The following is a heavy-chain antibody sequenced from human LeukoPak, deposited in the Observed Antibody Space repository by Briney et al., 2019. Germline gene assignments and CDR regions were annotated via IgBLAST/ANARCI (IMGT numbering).Heavy chain of an antibody. Sequence: ASVKVSCKASGYTFTGYYMHWVRQAPGQGLEWMGWINPNSGGTNYAQKFQGRVTMTRDTSITTAYMELSRLRPDDTAVYYCARAGGAARPVDYWGQGTLVTVSS. CDR1: GYTFTGYY. D-gene: IGHD6-6*01. CDR3: ARAGGAARPVDY. J-gene: IGHJ4*02. V-gene: IGHV1-2*02. CDR2: INPNSGGT.